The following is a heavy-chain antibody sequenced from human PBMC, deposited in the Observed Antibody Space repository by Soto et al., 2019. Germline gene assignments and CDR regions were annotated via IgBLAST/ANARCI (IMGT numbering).Heavy chain of an antibody. V-gene: IGHV4-34*01. J-gene: IGHJ6*03. CDR1: GGSFSGYY. D-gene: IGHD6-13*01. Sequence: QVQLQQWGAGLLKPSETLSLTCADYGGSFSGYYWSWIRQPPGKGLEWIGETNHSGSTNYNPSLKSRVTISVGTSKIQFSLKLSSVTAADTAVYYCARSGSSAGTKPYNYYYYMDVWGKGTTVTVSS. CDR2: TNHSGST. CDR3: ARSGSSAGTKPYNYYYYMDV.